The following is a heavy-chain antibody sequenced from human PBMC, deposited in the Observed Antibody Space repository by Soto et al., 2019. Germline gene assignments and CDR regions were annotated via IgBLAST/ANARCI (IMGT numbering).Heavy chain of an antibody. D-gene: IGHD4-17*01. V-gene: IGHV4-30-2*01. J-gene: IGHJ5*02. CDR1: CGSISSGGYS. CDR2: IYHSGST. CDR3: AREWTYGDYQNWFDP. Sequence: SETLSLTCSFSCGSISSGGYSFGCIRQPPGKGLEWIGYIYHSGSTYYNPSLKSRVTISVDRSKNQFSLKLSSVTAADTAVYYCAREWTYGDYQNWFDPWGQGTLVTSPQ.